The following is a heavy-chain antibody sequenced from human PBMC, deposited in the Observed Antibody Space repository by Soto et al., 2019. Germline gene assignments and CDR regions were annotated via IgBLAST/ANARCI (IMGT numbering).Heavy chain of an antibody. J-gene: IGHJ6*03. Sequence: GGSLRLSCAASGFTVSSNYMSWVRQAPGKGLEWVSVIYSGGSTYYADSVKGRLTISRDNSKNTLYLQMNSLRAEETAVYYCARAVIGHSGVRGTIFGVVIQVPSYMDVWGKGTTVTVSS. V-gene: IGHV3-66*01. D-gene: IGHD3-3*01. CDR1: GFTVSSNY. CDR2: IYSGGST. CDR3: ARAVIGHSGVRGTIFGVVIQVPSYMDV.